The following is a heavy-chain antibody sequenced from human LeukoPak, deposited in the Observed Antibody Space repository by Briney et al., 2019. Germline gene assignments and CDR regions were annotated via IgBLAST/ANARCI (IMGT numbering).Heavy chain of an antibody. D-gene: IGHD2-2*01. Sequence: PSETLSLTCTVSGGSISSSSYFWGWIRQPPGKGLESIGSIYYSGSTYYSPSLKSRVTISVDTSKNQFSLKLSSVTAADTAVYYCARLYPRSQDLATHRRYQLLSASWFDPWGQGTLVTVSS. CDR1: GGSISSSSYF. V-gene: IGHV4-39*01. CDR2: IYYSGST. CDR3: ARLYPRSQDLATHRRYQLLSASWFDP. J-gene: IGHJ5*02.